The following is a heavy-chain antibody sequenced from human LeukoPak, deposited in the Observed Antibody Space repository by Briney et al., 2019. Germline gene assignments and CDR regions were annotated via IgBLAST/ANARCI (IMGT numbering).Heavy chain of an antibody. CDR1: GFTFSSYA. V-gene: IGHV3-48*02. CDR2: ISLRGSPV. J-gene: IGHJ4*02. CDR3: TRGPYYGDY. Sequence: GGSLRLSCAASGFTFSSYAMSWVRQAPGKGLEWISYISLRGSPVYYAESVRGRFSISRDNAKNSLSLQMNSLRDDDTALYYCTRGPYYGDYWGQGTLVTVSS. D-gene: IGHD3-16*01.